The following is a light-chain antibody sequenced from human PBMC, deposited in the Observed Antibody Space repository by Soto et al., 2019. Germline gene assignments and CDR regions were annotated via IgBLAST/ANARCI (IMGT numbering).Light chain of an antibody. V-gene: IGKV3-20*01. CDR1: QSVSSSF. J-gene: IGKJ4*01. Sequence: IVLTQSPDTLSLSPGERATLSCRASQSVSSSFLAWYHQKPGQAPRLLIYRASSRATGIPDRFTGSGSGTDFTLTISRLEPEDFAVYYCQQYESSPLTFGGGTKVEIK. CDR3: QQYESSPLT. CDR2: RAS.